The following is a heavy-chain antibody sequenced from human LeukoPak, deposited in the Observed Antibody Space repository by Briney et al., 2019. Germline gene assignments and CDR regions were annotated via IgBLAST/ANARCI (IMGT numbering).Heavy chain of an antibody. V-gene: IGHV1-18*01. J-gene: IGHJ4*02. CDR1: GGTFSSYA. D-gene: IGHD3-22*01. CDR2: ISAYNGNT. CDR3: ATFESGMIVD. Sequence: ASVKVSCKASGGTFSSYAISWVRQAPGQGLEWMGWISAYNGNTNYAQKLQGRVTMTTDTSTSTAYMELRSLRSDDTAVYYCATFESGMIVDWGQGTLVTVSS.